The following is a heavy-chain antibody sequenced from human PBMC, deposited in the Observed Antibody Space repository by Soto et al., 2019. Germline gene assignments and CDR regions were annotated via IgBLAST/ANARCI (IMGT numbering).Heavy chain of an antibody. CDR2: IGIGSSTK. Sequence: QPGGSLRLSCAASGFTFRNYGMNWVRQAPGKGLEWVSYIGIGSSTKYYADSVKGRFTISRDNAKNSLYLQMNSLRAEDTAIYYCARWYFYVISGPCSDVFDIWRHGRIGFVSS. D-gene: IGHD3-22*01. V-gene: IGHV3-48*01. CDR3: ARWYFYVISGPCSDVFDI. J-gene: IGHJ3*02. CDR1: GFTFRNYG.